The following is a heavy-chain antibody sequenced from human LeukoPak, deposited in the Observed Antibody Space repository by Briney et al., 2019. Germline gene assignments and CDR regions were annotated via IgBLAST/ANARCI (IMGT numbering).Heavy chain of an antibody. CDR2: IIAIFGTA. D-gene: IGHD3-22*01. J-gene: IGHJ4*02. V-gene: IGHV1-69*05. Sequence: ASVKVSCKASGGTFSSYAVSWVRQAPGQGLEWMGGIIAIFGTANYAQKFQGRVTITTDESTSTAYMELSSLRSEDTAVYYCARSHYYDSSGYYYAVDYWGQGTLVTVSS. CDR3: ARSHYYDSSGYYYAVDY. CDR1: GGTFSSYA.